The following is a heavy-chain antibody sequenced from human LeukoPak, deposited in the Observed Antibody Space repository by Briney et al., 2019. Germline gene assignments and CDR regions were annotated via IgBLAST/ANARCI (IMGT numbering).Heavy chain of an antibody. D-gene: IGHD3-22*01. CDR1: GYTFTGYY. V-gene: IGHV1-2*06. Sequence: ASVKVSCKASGYTFTGYYMHWVRQAPGQGLEWMGRINPNSGGTNYAQKFQGRVTMTRDTSISTAYMELCRLRSDDTAVYYYARRYYDSSGYYTTYYYGMDVWGQGTTVTVSS. CDR3: ARRYYDSSGYYTTYYYGMDV. J-gene: IGHJ6*02. CDR2: INPNSGGT.